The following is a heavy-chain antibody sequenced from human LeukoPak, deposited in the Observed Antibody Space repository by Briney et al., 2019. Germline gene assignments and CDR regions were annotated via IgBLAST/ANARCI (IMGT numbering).Heavy chain of an antibody. D-gene: IGHD1-14*01. V-gene: IGHV3-33*01. CDR1: GFTISSYG. CDR2: IWYDGSNK. CDR3: ARDPERHGNWFDP. J-gene: IGHJ5*02. Sequence: HPGGSLRLSCAASGFTISSYGMHWVRQAPGKGLEWVAVIWYDGSNKYYADSVKGRFTISRDNSKNTLYLQMNSLRAEDTAVYYCARDPERHGNWFDPWGQGTLVTVSS.